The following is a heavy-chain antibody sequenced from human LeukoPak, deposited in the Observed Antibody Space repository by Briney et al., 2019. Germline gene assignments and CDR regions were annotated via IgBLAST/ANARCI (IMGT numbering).Heavy chain of an antibody. CDR1: GFTFSSYS. CDR2: ISSSSSYI. D-gene: IGHD3-3*01. J-gene: IGHJ6*03. Sequence: PGGSLRLSCAASGFTFSSYSMNWVRQAPGKGLEWVSSISSSSSYIYYADSVKGRFTISRDNAKNSLYLQMNSLRAEDTAVYYCARAYYDFWSAPYYYYYMDVWGKGTTVTASS. V-gene: IGHV3-21*01. CDR3: ARAYYDFWSAPYYYYYMDV.